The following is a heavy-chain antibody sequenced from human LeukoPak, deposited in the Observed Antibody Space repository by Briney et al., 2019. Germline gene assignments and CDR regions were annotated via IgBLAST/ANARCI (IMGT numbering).Heavy chain of an antibody. J-gene: IGHJ4*02. V-gene: IGHV4-38-2*02. CDR2: IFHRGTT. D-gene: IGHD5-24*01. Sequence: SETLSLTCTVSGYSISSAFYWGWIRVPPGKGLEWIGSIFHRGTTYYNSSLKSRVNMSIDTSKNQFSLNLNSLTAADTAVYYCARGQEMATIYPFFWGQGTLVTVSS. CDR3: ARGQEMATIYPFF. CDR1: GYSISSAFY.